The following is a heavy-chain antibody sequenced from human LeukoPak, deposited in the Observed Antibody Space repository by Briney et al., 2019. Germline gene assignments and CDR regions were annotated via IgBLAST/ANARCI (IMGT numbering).Heavy chain of an antibody. V-gene: IGHV3-30-3*01. CDR3: ARANLWFGDALLGGMDV. CDR1: GFTFSSYA. J-gene: IGHJ6*02. CDR2: ISYDGSNK. D-gene: IGHD3-10*01. Sequence: GGSLRLSCAASGFTFSSYAMHWVRQAPGKGLEWVAVISYDGSNKYYADSVKGRFTISRGNSKNTLYLQMNSQRPEDTAVYYCARANLWFGDALLGGMDVWGQGTTVTVSS.